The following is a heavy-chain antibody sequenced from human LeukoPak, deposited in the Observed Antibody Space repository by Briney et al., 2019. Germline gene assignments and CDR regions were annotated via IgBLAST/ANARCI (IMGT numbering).Heavy chain of an antibody. CDR3: AKAFEAPNYDFWSGYYTGGYYYGMDV. CDR2: ISAGGGST. D-gene: IGHD3-3*01. V-gene: IGHV3-23*01. J-gene: IGHJ6*02. CDR1: GFTFSSYA. Sequence: GGSLRLSCAASGFTFSSYAMSWVRQAPGKGLEWVSGISAGGGSTYYADSVKGRFTISRVNSKNTLYLQMNSLRAEDTAVYYCAKAFEAPNYDFWSGYYTGGYYYGMDVWGQGTTVTVSS.